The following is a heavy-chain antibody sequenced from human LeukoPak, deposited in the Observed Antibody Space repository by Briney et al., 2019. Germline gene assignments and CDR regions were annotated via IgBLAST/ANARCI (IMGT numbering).Heavy chain of an antibody. V-gene: IGHV3-30*02. D-gene: IGHD3-10*01. CDR2: IHYDGSIT. Sequence: PGGSLRLSCAASGFTFSGYGMHWVRQAPGKGLEWVTFIHYDGSITYYADSVKGRSTISRDNSKDTLFLQMNRLRAEDTAVYHCAKDLFHGLGTRFVDSWGQGTLVTVSS. CDR1: GFTFSGYG. J-gene: IGHJ4*02. CDR3: AKDLFHGLGTRFVDS.